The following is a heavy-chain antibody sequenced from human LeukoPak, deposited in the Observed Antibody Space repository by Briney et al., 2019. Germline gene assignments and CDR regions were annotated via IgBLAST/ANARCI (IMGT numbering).Heavy chain of an antibody. D-gene: IGHD6-19*01. CDR3: ARGGSRMGYSSGPSPPTSRYYYYMDV. V-gene: IGHV4-4*07. CDR1: GGSIPNYY. J-gene: IGHJ6*03. CDR2: TSASGNT. Sequence: PSETLSLTCAVSGGSIPNYYWSWIRQPAGKGLEWIGRTSASGNTNYNPSLKSRVTMSADTSKNQFSLKLSSVTAADTAVYYCARGGSRMGYSSGPSPPTSRYYYYMDVWGKGTTVTVSS.